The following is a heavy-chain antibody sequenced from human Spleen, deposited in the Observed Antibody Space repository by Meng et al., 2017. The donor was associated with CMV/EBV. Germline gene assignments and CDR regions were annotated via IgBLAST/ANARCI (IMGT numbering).Heavy chain of an antibody. CDR3: ARVRTEYYGMDV. J-gene: IGHJ6*02. CDR2: INPNNGGT. Sequence: GGSLRLSCAASRFTFSSYAMHWVRQAPGQGLEWMGWINPNNGGTKYAQKFQGRVTMTRDTSIGTAYMELSRLRSDDTAVYYCARVRTEYYGMDVWGQGTTVTVSS. CDR1: RFTFSSYA. V-gene: IGHV1-2*02.